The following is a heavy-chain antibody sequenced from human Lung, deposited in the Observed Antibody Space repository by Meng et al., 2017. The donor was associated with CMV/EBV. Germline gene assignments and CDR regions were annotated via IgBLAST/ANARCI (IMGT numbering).Heavy chain of an antibody. J-gene: IGHJ4*02. CDR2: IYAGSGDT. CDR1: GHSITTYA. Sequence: KVSSKASGHSITTYALHWVRQAPGLSLEWMGRIYAGSGDTKYSPRFQGRLTFTRDTSVNTVYMDLSSLTSEDTAVYYSASDVIGGQNYWGQGTLVTVSS. D-gene: IGHD3-16*01. CDR3: ASDVIGGQNY. V-gene: IGHV1-3*01.